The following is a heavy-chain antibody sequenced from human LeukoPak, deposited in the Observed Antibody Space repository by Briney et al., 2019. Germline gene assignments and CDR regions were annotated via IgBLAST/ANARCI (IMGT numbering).Heavy chain of an antibody. CDR1: GGSSSSSSYY. Sequence: SGTLSLTCAVFGGSSSSSSYYWGWIRQPPGKGLEWIGNIYYSGSTYYNPSLKSRVTISVDTSRNQFSLKLSSVTAADTAVYYCASSLGYCSSTSCYAFGYWGQGTLVTVSS. CDR2: IYYSGST. J-gene: IGHJ4*02. V-gene: IGHV4-39*01. D-gene: IGHD2-2*01. CDR3: ASSLGYCSSTSCYAFGY.